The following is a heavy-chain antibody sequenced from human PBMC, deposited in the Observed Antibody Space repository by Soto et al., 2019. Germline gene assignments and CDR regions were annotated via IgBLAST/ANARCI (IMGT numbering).Heavy chain of an antibody. D-gene: IGHD3-3*01. CDR1: GFSLSTSGVG. V-gene: IGHV2-5*02. CDR2: IYWDDDK. J-gene: IGHJ3*02. Sequence: QITLKESGPTLVKPTQTLTLTCTFSGFSLSTSGVGVGWIRHPPGKSLEWLPLIYWDDDKRYSPSLKSRLTIRKETYKNPMFLTLNNMDPLYKATYYCAHRSLWRGYPITDLDAFDIWGQGTMVTVSS. CDR3: AHRSLWRGYPITDLDAFDI.